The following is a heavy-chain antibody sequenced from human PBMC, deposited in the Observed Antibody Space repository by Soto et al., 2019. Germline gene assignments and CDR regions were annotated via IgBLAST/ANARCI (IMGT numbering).Heavy chain of an antibody. D-gene: IGHD2-15*01. Sequence: QVQLVQSGAEVKKPGASVKVSCKASGYTFTSYYMHWVRQAPGQGLEWMGIINPSGGSTSYAQKFQGRVTHDRDPSKGNVYMELSSLGSEENAVDYCARARGCKGGSCYPFDFWGPGTLVTLSS. J-gene: IGHJ4*02. CDR1: GYTFTSYY. CDR3: ARARGCKGGSCYPFDF. V-gene: IGHV1-46*03. CDR2: INPSGGST.